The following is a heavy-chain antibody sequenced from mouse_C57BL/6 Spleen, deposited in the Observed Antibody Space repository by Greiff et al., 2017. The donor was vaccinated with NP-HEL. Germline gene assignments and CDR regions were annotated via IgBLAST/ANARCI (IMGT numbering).Heavy chain of an antibody. CDR2: IYPGSGNT. V-gene: IGHV1-76*01. CDR1: GYTFTDYY. J-gene: IGHJ3*01. CDR3: ARSNDGYYAWFAY. D-gene: IGHD2-3*01. Sequence: QVQLKESGAELVRPGASVKLSCKASGYTFTDYYINWVKQRPGQGLEWIARIYPGSGNTYYNEKFKGKATLTADKSSSTAYMQLSSLTSEDSAVYVCARSNDGYYAWFAYWGQGTLVTVSA.